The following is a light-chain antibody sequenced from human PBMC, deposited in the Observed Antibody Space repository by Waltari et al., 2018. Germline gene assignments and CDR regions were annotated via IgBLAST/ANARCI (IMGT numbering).Light chain of an antibody. J-gene: IGKJ4*01. CDR1: QSISNW. V-gene: IGKV1-5*03. CDR2: KAS. CDR3: QQYNSYSLLT. Sequence: CRASQSISNWLAWYQQNPGNAPRLLIYKASTLESGVPARFSGSGSGTEFTLTISSLQLDDFATYYCQQYNSYSLLTFGGGTKVEIK.